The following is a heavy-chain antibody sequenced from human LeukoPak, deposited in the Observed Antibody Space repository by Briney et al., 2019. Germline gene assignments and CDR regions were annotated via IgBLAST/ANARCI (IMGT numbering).Heavy chain of an antibody. CDR2: INHSGST. D-gene: IGHD5-18*01. CDR3: ARGGPFFERYSYGYYFDY. CDR1: GGSFSGYY. J-gene: IGHJ4*02. Sequence: PSETLSLTCAVYGGSFSGYYWSWIRQPPGKGLEWIGEINHSGSTNYNPSLKSRVTISVDTSKNQFSLKLSSVTAADTAVYYCARGGPFFERYSYGYYFDYWGQGTLVTVSS. V-gene: IGHV4-34*01.